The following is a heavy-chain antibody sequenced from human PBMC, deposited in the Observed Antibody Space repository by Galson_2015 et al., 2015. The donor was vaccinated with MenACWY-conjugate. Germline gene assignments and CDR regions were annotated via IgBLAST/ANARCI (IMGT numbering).Heavy chain of an antibody. V-gene: IGHV4-59*01. Sequence: ETLSLTCPVSGGSISSYYWRWLRQPPGKGLEWIGYVHHTGSTSYKPSLRSRVTMSVDTSNSHFSLKLSSVTAADTAVYYCARWEASLNAFEIWGRGTMVTVSS. J-gene: IGHJ3*02. CDR3: ARWEASLNAFEI. D-gene: IGHD1-26*01. CDR1: GGSISSYY. CDR2: VHHTGST.